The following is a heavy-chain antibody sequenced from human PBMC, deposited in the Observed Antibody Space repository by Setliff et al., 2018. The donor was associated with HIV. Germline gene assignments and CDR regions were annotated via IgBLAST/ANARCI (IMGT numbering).Heavy chain of an antibody. D-gene: IGHD2-2*01. Sequence: GGSLRLSCAASGFSVSNYYMAWVRQAPGKGLEWVSTIYSDGTTYHADSVKGRFTLSRDNSKNTLFLQMNSLRPEDTAVFYCARLRLFSSALDYWGQGTQVTVSS. V-gene: IGHV3-66*02. CDR3: ARLRLFSSALDY. CDR2: IYSDGTT. J-gene: IGHJ4*02. CDR1: GFSVSNYY.